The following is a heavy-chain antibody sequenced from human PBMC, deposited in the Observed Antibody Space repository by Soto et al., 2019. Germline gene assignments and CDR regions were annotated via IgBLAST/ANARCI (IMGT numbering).Heavy chain of an antibody. CDR3: AKGMYFYDGSGSYLPFDI. Sequence: EVQLLESGGGLVQPGGSLRLSCAASAFSFSSYTMSWVRQAPGKGLEWVTAINSGGDTTYADSVKGRFTISRDNSKNTLYLQMSSQRAEDTAVYYCAKGMYFYDGSGSYLPFDIWGQGTMVTVSS. J-gene: IGHJ3*02. V-gene: IGHV3-23*01. D-gene: IGHD3-22*01. CDR1: AFSFSSYT. CDR2: INSGGDT.